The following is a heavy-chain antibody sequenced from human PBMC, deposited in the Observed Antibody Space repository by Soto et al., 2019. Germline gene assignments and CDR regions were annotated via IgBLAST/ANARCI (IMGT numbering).Heavy chain of an antibody. J-gene: IGHJ4*02. Sequence: PGGSLRLSCAASGFTFSSDSMNWVRQAPGKGLEWVSHISSSSSTIYYADSVKGRFTISRDNAKNSLYLQMNSLRAEDTAVYYCARDLRSYDILTGISFDYWGQGTLVTVSS. V-gene: IGHV3-48*01. D-gene: IGHD3-9*01. CDR2: ISSSSSTI. CDR3: ARDLRSYDILTGISFDY. CDR1: GFTFSSDS.